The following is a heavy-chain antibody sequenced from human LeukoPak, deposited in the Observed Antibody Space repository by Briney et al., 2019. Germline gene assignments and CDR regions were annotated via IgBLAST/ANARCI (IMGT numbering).Heavy chain of an antibody. Sequence: ASVKVSCKASGYTFTGYYMRWVRQAPGQGLEWMGRINPNSGGTNYAQKFQGRVTMTRDTSISIAYMELSRLRSDDTAVYYCARGRYSYGPDYWGQGTLVTVSS. CDR3: ARGRYSYGPDY. CDR1: GYTFTGYY. CDR2: INPNSGGT. J-gene: IGHJ4*02. V-gene: IGHV1-2*06. D-gene: IGHD5-18*01.